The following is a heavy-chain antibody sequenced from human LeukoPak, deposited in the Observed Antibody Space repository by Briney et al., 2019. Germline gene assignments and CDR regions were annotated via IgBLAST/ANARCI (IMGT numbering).Heavy chain of an antibody. D-gene: IGHD6-19*01. J-gene: IGHJ4*02. Sequence: SETLSLTCNVSGYSISSGYYWAWIRQSPGKGLEWIGSIYHSGSTYYNPSLKSRVTMSVDTSKNQFSLKLSSVTAADTAVYYCARDRSSGWYVVDYWGQGTLVTVSS. CDR3: ARDRSSGWYVVDY. CDR1: GYSISSGYY. V-gene: IGHV4-38-2*02. CDR2: IYHSGST.